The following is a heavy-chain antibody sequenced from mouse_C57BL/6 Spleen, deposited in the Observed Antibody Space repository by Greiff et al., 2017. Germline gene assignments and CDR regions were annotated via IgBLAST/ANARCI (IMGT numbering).Heavy chain of an antibody. CDR3: ARRDLYYGSSYWYFDV. Sequence: VQLVESGPELVRPGVSVKISCKGSGYTFTDYAMHWVKQSHAKSLEWIGVISTYYGDASYNQKFKDKATMTVDKSSSTAYMELARLTSEDSAVYYCARRDLYYGSSYWYFDVWGTGTTVTVSS. J-gene: IGHJ1*03. CDR2: ISTYYGDA. CDR1: GYTFTDYA. V-gene: IGHV1-67*01. D-gene: IGHD1-1*01.